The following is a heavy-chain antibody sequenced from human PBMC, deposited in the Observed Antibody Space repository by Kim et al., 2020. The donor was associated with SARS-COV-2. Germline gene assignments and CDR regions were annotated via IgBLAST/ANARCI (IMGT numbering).Heavy chain of an antibody. CDR3: ASPVVVSNWFDP. Sequence: GGSLRLSCAASGFTFSSYAMHWVRQAPGKGLEWVAVISYDGSNKYYADSVKGRFTISRDNSKNTLYLQMNSLRAEDTAVYYCASPVVVSNWFDPWGQGTLVTVSS. J-gene: IGHJ5*02. CDR2: ISYDGSNK. CDR1: GFTFSSYA. V-gene: IGHV3-30-3*01. D-gene: IGHD2-21*01.